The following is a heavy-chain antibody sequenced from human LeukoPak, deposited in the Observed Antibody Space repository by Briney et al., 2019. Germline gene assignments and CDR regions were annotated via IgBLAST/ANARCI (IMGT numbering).Heavy chain of an antibody. J-gene: IGHJ4*02. CDR2: TSHDQSDK. V-gene: IGHV3-30*04. Sequence: GGSLRLSCAASGFTFSTYAMHWVRQAPGQGLEWVAVTSHDQSDKYYADSVKGRFTISRDNSKKTLFLQMNSLTPEDTAVYYCARVRCSSTNCYDDFFDYWGRGTLVSVSS. D-gene: IGHD2-2*01. CDR1: GFTFSTYA. CDR3: ARVRCSSTNCYDDFFDY.